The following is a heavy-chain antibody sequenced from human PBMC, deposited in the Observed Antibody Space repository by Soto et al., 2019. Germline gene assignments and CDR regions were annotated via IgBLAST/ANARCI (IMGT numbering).Heavy chain of an antibody. CDR3: ARDLFPRDYYYYYGMDV. V-gene: IGHV3-21*01. CDR1: GFTFSSYS. Sequence: GGSLRLSCAASGFTFSSYSMNWVRQAPGKGLEWVSSISSSSSYIYYADSVKGRFTISRDNAKNSLYLQMNSLRAEDTAVYYCARDLFPRDYYYYYGMDVWGQGTTVTVSS. J-gene: IGHJ6*02. CDR2: ISSSSSYI.